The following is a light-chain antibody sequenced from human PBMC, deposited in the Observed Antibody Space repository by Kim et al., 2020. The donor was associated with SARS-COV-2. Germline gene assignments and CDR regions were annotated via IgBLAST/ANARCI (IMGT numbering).Light chain of an antibody. CDR1: QGISNY. CDR2: AAS. Sequence: ASVGDRVTITCRASQGISNYLGWYQQKPGKVPKLLIYAASTVQSGVPSRFSGSGSGTEFTLTISSLQPEDVATYYCQKYNIAPRTFGPGTKVDIK. CDR3: QKYNIAPRT. V-gene: IGKV1-27*01. J-gene: IGKJ3*01.